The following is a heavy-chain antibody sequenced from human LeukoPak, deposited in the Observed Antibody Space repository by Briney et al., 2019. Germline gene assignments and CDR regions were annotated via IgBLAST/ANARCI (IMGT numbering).Heavy chain of an antibody. Sequence: GASVKVSCKASGYTFTSYYMHWVRQAPGQGLEWMGIINPSGGSTSYAQKFQGRVTMTRDTSTSTVYMELSSLRSEDTAVYYCARDPVRRDGYKPPFDYWGQGTLVTVSS. CDR3: ARDPVRRDGYKPPFDY. D-gene: IGHD5-24*01. J-gene: IGHJ4*02. CDR1: GYTFTSYY. CDR2: INPSGGST. V-gene: IGHV1-46*01.